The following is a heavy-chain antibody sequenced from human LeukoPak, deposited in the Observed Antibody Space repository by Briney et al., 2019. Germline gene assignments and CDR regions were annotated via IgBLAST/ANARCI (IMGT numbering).Heavy chain of an antibody. CDR1: GFTFSSYA. Sequence: GGSLRLSCAASGFTFSSYAMSWVRQAPGKGLEWVASINPDGNKKYSADSVKGRFTISRDNAENSLYLQMNSLRVEDTAFYYCARDLSIGGAEFDPWGQGTLVTVSS. D-gene: IGHD3-16*01. CDR2: INPDGNKK. J-gene: IGHJ5*02. CDR3: ARDLSIGGAEFDP. V-gene: IGHV3-7*01.